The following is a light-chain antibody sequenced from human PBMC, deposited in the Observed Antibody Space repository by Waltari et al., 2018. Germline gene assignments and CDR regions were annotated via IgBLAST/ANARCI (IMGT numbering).Light chain of an antibody. Sequence: DVVMTHSPLSLPVTPGQPASISCRSSQSLVHSDGNSYLNWFREWPCHAPRRLIYKVSNQDCEVPDRFCGSVSGTDFTLTIDRVQAEDVGLYYCMQGTDWPYTFGQGTKLAIK. J-gene: IGKJ2*01. CDR3: MQGTDWPYT. CDR1: QSLVHSDGNSY. V-gene: IGKV2-30*02. CDR2: KVS.